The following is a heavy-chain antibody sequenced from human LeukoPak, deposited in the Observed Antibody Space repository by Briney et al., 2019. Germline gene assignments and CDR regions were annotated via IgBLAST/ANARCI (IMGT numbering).Heavy chain of an antibody. V-gene: IGHV3-30*01. J-gene: IGHJ4*02. CDR1: GFTFSSYA. D-gene: IGHD3-22*01. CDR3: ARDTYDSNGKPYFDY. Sequence: GGSLRLSCAASGFTFSSYAMHWVRQAPGKGLEWVAVISYDGSNKYYADSVKGRFTISRDNSKNTLYLQMNSLRAEDTAVYYCARDTYDSNGKPYFDYWGQGTLVTVSS. CDR2: ISYDGSNK.